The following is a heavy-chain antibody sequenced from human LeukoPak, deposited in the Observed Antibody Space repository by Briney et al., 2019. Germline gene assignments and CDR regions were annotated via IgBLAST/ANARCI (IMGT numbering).Heavy chain of an antibody. V-gene: IGHV4-39*07. CDR3: ARVPSTATYYDILTGYYSDYYYYYGMDV. D-gene: IGHD3-9*01. Sequence: SETLSLTCTVSGGSISSSSYYWGWIRQPPGKGLEWIGSIYYSGSTNYNPSLKSRVTISVDTSKNQFSLKLSSVTAADTAVYYCARVPSTATYYDILTGYYSDYYYYYGMDVWGQGTTVTVSS. J-gene: IGHJ6*02. CDR2: IYYSGST. CDR1: GGSISSSSYY.